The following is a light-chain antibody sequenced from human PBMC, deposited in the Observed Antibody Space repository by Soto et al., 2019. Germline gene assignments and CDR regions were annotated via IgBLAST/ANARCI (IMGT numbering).Light chain of an antibody. CDR1: QSISTY. J-gene: IGKJ2*02. V-gene: IGKV1-39*01. Sequence: DIQMTQSPYSLSASVGDRVTITCRASQSISTYLNWYQQKVGKAPKLLIYASSSLQRGVPSRFSGSGSGTHFTLTIRCLQPEDFATYYCQQSYSTPRTFGQGTKLEIK. CDR2: ASS. CDR3: QQSYSTPRT.